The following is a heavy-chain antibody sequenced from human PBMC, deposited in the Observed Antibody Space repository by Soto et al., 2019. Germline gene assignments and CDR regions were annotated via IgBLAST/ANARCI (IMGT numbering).Heavy chain of an antibody. D-gene: IGHD5-18*01. CDR2: IYYSGST. CDR3: ARDRGYSYGYYYYYGMDV. J-gene: IGHJ6*02. Sequence: SETLSLTCTVSGGSISSGGYYWSWIRQHPGKGLEWIGYIYYSGSTYYNPSLKSRVTMSVDTSKNQFSLKLSSVTAADTAVYYCARDRGYSYGYYYYYGMDVWGQGTTVTVSS. V-gene: IGHV4-31*03. CDR1: GGSISSGGYY.